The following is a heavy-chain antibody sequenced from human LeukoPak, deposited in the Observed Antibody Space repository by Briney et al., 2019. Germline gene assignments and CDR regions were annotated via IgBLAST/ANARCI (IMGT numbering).Heavy chain of an antibody. J-gene: IGHJ3*02. V-gene: IGHV4-39*01. CDR1: GDSIGSSPYY. CDR3: ARHGAGRGDDDAFDI. D-gene: IGHD7-27*01. CDR2: VYRSGQT. Sequence: KSSETLSLTCTVSGDSIGSSPYYWGWIRQPPGKGLEWIGSVYRSGQTYYNPSLKSRVTISADTSKNQFSLKLSSVTAADTAAYYCARHGAGRGDDDAFDIWGQGTVVTVSS.